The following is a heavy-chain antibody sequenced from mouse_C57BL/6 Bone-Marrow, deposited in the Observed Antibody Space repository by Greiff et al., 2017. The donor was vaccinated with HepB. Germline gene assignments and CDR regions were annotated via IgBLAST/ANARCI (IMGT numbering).Heavy chain of an antibody. Sequence: VKVMELRPCPVAPSQSPSIHCTFPGFFFTRHGLNWVRQPPGKGLEWLGVIWGGGSTNYNSALMSRLSISKDNSKSQVFLKMNSLQTDDTAMYYCAIPYDGYPFAYWGQGTLVTVSA. CDR1: GFFFTRHG. V-gene: IGHV2-9*01. D-gene: IGHD2-3*01. J-gene: IGHJ3*01. CDR2: IWGGGST. CDR3: AIPYDGYPFAY.